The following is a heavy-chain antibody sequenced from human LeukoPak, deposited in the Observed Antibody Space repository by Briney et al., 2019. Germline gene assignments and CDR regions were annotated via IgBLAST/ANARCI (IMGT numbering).Heavy chain of an antibody. V-gene: IGHV3-48*04. CDR1: GFTFSSYS. CDR2: ISGSNYTI. D-gene: IGHD3-22*01. Sequence: GGCLRLSCAASGFTFSSYSTNWVRQAPGKGLEWVSYISGSNYTIYYADSVKGRFTISRDNAKNTMNLQMNSLRAEDTAVYYCARDLGQYYDTSDNWFDPWGQGTLVTVSS. CDR3: ARDLGQYYDTSDNWFDP. J-gene: IGHJ5*02.